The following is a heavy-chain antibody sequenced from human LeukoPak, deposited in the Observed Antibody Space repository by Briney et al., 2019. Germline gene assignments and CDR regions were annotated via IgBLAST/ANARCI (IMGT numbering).Heavy chain of an antibody. CDR1: GGTFSSYA. J-gene: IGHJ4*02. CDR3: ARCYYYDSSGYSYYFDY. V-gene: IGHV1-69*05. Sequence: GASVKVSCKASGGTFSSYAISWVRQAPGQGLEWMGRIIPIFGTANYAQKFQGRVTITTDESTSTAYMELSSLRSEDTAVYYCARCYYYDSSGYSYYFDYWGQGTLDTVSS. CDR2: IIPIFGTA. D-gene: IGHD3-22*01.